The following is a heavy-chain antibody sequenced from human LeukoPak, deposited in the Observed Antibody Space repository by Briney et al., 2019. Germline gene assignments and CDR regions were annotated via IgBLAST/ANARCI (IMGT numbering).Heavy chain of an antibody. CDR2: INHSGST. Sequence: SETLSLTCAVYGGSFSGYYWSWIRQPPGKGLEWIGEINHSGSTNYNPSLKSRVTISVDTSKNQFSLKLSSVTAADTAVYYCVRGAAHCSSTSCYPFDYWGQGTLVTVSS. J-gene: IGHJ4*02. V-gene: IGHV4-34*01. CDR3: VRGAAHCSSTSCYPFDY. CDR1: GGSFSGYY. D-gene: IGHD2-2*01.